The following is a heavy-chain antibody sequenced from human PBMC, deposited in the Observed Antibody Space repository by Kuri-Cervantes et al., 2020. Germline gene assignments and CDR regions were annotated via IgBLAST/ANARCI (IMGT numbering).Heavy chain of an antibody. CDR1: GFTFSGQN. D-gene: IGHD2-15*01. Sequence: GESLKISCAASGFTFSGQNMNWVRQAPGKGLEWVSSISTTGSYMYYSDSVKGRFTISSDNAKNSLYLQMNDLRAEDTAVYYWVRDSYWRSLNWGQGTLVTVSS. CDR2: ISTTGSYM. CDR3: VRDSYWRSLN. J-gene: IGHJ4*02. V-gene: IGHV3-21*01.